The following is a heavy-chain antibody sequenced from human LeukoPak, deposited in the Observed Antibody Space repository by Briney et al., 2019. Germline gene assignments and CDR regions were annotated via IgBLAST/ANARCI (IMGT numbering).Heavy chain of an antibody. CDR2: IYYSGST. J-gene: IGHJ4*02. CDR1: GGSISSSSYY. V-gene: IGHV4-39*01. D-gene: IGHD6-13*01. CDR3: ARHRPSAADIGYFDY. Sequence: SETLSLTCTVSGGSISSSSYYWGWIRQPPGKGLEWIGSIYYSGSTYYNPSLKSRVTISVDTSKNQFSLKLSSVTAADTAVYYCARHRPSAADIGYFDYWGQGTLVTVSS.